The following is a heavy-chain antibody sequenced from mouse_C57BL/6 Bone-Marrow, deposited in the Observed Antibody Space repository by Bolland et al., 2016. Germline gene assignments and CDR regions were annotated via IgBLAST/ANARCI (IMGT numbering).Heavy chain of an antibody. V-gene: IGHV1-39*01. CDR2: PNYGTT. Sequence: PNYGTTSYNQKFKGKATLTVDQSSSTAYMQLNSLTSEDSAVYYCASDPYYAMYYWGQGTS. J-gene: IGHJ4*01. CDR3: ASDPYYAMYY.